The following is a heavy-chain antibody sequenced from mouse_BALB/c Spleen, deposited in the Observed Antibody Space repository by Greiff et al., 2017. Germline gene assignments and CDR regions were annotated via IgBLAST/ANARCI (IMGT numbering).Heavy chain of an antibody. CDR1: GFTFSSYA. Sequence: EVKLMESGGGLVKPGGSLKLSCAASGFTFSSYAMSWVRQSPEKRLEWVAEISSGGSTYYPDSVKGRFTISRDNAKNTLYLQMSSLKSEDTAMYYCARDHDYDDFDYWGQGTTLTVSS. CDR2: ISSGGST. D-gene: IGHD2-4*01. CDR3: ARDHDYDDFDY. V-gene: IGHV5-6-5*01. J-gene: IGHJ2*01.